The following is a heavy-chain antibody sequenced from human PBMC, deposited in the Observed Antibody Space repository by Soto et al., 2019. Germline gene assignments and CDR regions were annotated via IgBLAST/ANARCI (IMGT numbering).Heavy chain of an antibody. D-gene: IGHD3-16*02. CDR2: INHSGST. V-gene: IGHV4-34*01. CDR1: GGSFSGYY. Sequence: SETLSLTYAVYGGSFSGYYWSWIRQPPGKGLEWIGEINHSGSTNYNPSLKSLVTISVDTTKNQFSLKLSSVTAADTAVYYCARGPMITFGGVIVRIYDYWGQGTLVTVSS. J-gene: IGHJ4*02. CDR3: ARGPMITFGGVIVRIYDY.